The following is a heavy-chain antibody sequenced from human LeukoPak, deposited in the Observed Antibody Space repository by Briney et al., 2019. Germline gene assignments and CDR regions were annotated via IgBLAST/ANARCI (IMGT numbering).Heavy chain of an antibody. D-gene: IGHD2-21*01. CDR1: GFTFSDYW. Sequence: PGGSLRLSCAASGFTFSDYWMSWVRQAPGKGLEWVANIKQDGSGKYYVDSVKGRFTISRDNAKNSLYLQMNSLRAEDTAVYYCAKYRADCFDIWGQGTMVTVSS. CDR2: IKQDGSGK. J-gene: IGHJ3*02. CDR3: AKYRADCFDI. V-gene: IGHV3-7*05.